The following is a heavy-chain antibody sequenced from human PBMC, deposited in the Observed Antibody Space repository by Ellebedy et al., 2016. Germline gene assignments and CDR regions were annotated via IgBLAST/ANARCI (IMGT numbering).Heavy chain of an antibody. D-gene: IGHD6-19*01. CDR2: MNPDGSRK. CDR3: ARDGWGYLLDY. CDR1: GFTFSNFW. V-gene: IGHV3-7*01. Sequence: GESLKISCAASGFTFSNFWMAWVRQAPGRGLEWVANMNPDGSRKGYVDSVKGRFTISRDKARNSLSLQMNSLRAEDTAVYYCARDGWGYLLDYWGQGTLVTVSS. J-gene: IGHJ4*02.